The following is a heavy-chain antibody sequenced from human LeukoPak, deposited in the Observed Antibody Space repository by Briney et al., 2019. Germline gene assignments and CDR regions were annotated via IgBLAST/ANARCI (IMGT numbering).Heavy chain of an antibody. V-gene: IGHV4-34*01. J-gene: IGHJ6*02. CDR1: GFTFSDYY. D-gene: IGHD3-10*01. Sequence: KPGGSLRLPCAASGFTFSDYYMSWIRQAPGKGLEWIGEINHSGSTNYNPSLKSRVTISVDTSKNQFSLKLSSVTAADTAVYYCARMYYYGYYYYYGMDVWGQGTTVTVSS. CDR3: ARMYYYGYYYYYGMDV. CDR2: INHSGST.